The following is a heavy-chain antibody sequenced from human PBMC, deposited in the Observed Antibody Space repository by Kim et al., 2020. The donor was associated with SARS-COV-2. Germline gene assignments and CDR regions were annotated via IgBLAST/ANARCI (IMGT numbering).Heavy chain of an antibody. J-gene: IGHJ6*01. D-gene: IGHD3-10*01. CDR2: ISSSSSYI. Sequence: GGSLRLSCAASGFTFSSYSMNWVRQAPGKGLEWVSSISSSSSYIYYADSVKGRFTISRDNAKNSLYLQMNSLRAEDTAVYYCASDLGYYGSWSYYNRSYYDGKDVWGQWTTVIVFS. CDR3: ASDLGYYGSWSYYNRSYYDGKDV. V-gene: IGHV3-21*01. CDR1: GFTFSSYS.